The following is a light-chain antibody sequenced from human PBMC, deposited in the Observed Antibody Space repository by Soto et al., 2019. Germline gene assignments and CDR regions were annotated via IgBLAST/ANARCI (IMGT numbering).Light chain of an antibody. J-gene: IGKJ1*01. Sequence: DIQMTQSPSNPSASVGDRVTITCRASQNINNWIAWYQQKPGKAPKFLIYDASPLESGVPSRFSGSGFGTEFSLTISSLQPDDFGSYYCQHMRTFGQGTKVDI. CDR2: DAS. CDR1: QNINNW. V-gene: IGKV1-5*01. CDR3: QHMRT.